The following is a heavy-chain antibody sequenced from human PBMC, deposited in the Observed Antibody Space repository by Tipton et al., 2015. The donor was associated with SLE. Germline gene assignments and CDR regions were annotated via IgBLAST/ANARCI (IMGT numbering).Heavy chain of an antibody. V-gene: IGHV4-34*01. Sequence: TLSLTCAVYGGSFSGFPWSWIRQPPGKGLEWLGEINQSGSVTYNPSLKSRVTLSLDTSKNQFSLKLISVTAADTAVYYCASFPIAARPYFDYWGQGTLVTVSS. CDR3: ASFPIAARPYFDY. CDR2: INQSGSV. D-gene: IGHD6-6*01. CDR1: GGSFSGFP. J-gene: IGHJ4*02.